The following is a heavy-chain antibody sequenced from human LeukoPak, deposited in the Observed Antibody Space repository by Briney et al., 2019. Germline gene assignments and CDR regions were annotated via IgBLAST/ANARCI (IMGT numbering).Heavy chain of an antibody. CDR1: GYTFTGYY. CDR3: ARDRVEYSSSSHYYYYYMDV. Sequence: ASVKVSCKASGYTFTGYYMHWVRQAPGQGLEWMGWINPNSGGTNYAQKFQGRVTMTRDTSISTAYMELSRPRSDDTAVYYCARDRVEYSSSSHYYYYYMDVWGKGTTVTVSS. D-gene: IGHD6-6*01. V-gene: IGHV1-2*02. J-gene: IGHJ6*03. CDR2: INPNSGGT.